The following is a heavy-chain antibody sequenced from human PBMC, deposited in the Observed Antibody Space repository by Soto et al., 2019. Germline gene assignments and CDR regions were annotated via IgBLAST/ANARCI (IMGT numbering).Heavy chain of an antibody. J-gene: IGHJ6*03. CDR1: GGSMSSDH. Sequence: SETLSLICTVSGGSMSSDHWSWIRQPPGKGLEWIGHIHYIGSTNYNPSLKSRVIISVDTSKNQISVRLSSVTAADTAVYYCARQIGVYYMDIWGKGTTVTVSS. CDR2: IHYIGST. D-gene: IGHD3-16*01. CDR3: ARQIGVYYMDI. V-gene: IGHV4-59*08.